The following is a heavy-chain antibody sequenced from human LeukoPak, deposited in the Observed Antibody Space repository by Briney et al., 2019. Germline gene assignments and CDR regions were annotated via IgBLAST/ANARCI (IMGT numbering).Heavy chain of an antibody. CDR3: AKSMVRGVIMSRGVYFDY. J-gene: IGHJ4*02. V-gene: IGHV3-23*01. D-gene: IGHD3-10*01. CDR1: GFTFSSYW. Sequence: GGSLRLSCAASGFTFSSYWMSWVRQAPGKGLEWVSAISGSGGSTYYADSVKGRFTISRDNSKNTLYLQMNSLRAEDTAVYYCAKSMVRGVIMSRGVYFDYWGQGTLVTVSS. CDR2: ISGSGGST.